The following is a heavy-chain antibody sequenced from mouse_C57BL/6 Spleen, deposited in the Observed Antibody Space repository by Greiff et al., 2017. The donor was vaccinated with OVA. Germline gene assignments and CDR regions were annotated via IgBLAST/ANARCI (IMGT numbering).Heavy chain of an antibody. J-gene: IGHJ3*01. V-gene: IGHV1-74*01. CDR2: IHPSDSDT. Sequence: QVQLQQPGAELVKPGASVKVSCKASGYTFTSYWMHWVKQRPGQGLEWIGRIHPSDSDTNYNQKFKGKATLTEDKSSSTAYMQLSSLTSEDSAVYYCAIGITTVVATRAYWGQGTLVTVSA. CDR3: AIGITTVVATRAY. CDR1: GYTFTSYW. D-gene: IGHD1-1*01.